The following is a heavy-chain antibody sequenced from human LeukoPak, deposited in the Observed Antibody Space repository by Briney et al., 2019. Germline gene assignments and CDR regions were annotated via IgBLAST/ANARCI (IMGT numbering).Heavy chain of an antibody. CDR3: ATPARRYCTNGVCYWPY. CDR2: IWYDGGNK. V-gene: IGHV3-33*01. J-gene: IGHJ4*02. CDR1: GFTFSTYG. D-gene: IGHD2-8*01. Sequence: GGSLRLSCVASGFTFSTYGMPWVRQAPGKGLEWVAVIWYDGGNKYYADSVKGRFTISRDNSKDTLYLQMNSLRAEDTAVYYCATPARRYCTNGVCYWPYWGQGTLVTVSS.